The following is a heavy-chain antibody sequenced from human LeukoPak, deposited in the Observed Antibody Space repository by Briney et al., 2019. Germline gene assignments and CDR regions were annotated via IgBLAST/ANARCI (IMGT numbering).Heavy chain of an antibody. CDR3: ARGAYCSSTSCYHHGMDV. J-gene: IGHJ6*04. D-gene: IGHD2-2*01. Sequence: AASVKVSCKASGGTFSSYAISWVRQAPGQGLEWMGGIIPIFGTANYAQKFQGRVTITADESTSTAYMELSSLRSEDTAVYYCARGAYCSSTSCYHHGMDVWGKGTTVTVSS. CDR2: IIPIFGTA. V-gene: IGHV1-69*01. CDR1: GGTFSSYA.